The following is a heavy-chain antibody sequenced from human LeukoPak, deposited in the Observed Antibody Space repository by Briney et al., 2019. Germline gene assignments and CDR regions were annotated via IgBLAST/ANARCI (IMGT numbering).Heavy chain of an antibody. Sequence: GGSLRLSCAASGFTFSTYWMSWVRQAPGKGLEWVANIKEDGSEKYYVDSVKGRFTISRDNAENSLYLQMNSLRAEDTAVYYCAREKYCSSTSCYPLFDPWGQGTLVTVSS. J-gene: IGHJ5*02. CDR3: AREKYCSSTSCYPLFDP. CDR1: GFTFSTYW. D-gene: IGHD2-2*01. CDR2: IKEDGSEK. V-gene: IGHV3-7*01.